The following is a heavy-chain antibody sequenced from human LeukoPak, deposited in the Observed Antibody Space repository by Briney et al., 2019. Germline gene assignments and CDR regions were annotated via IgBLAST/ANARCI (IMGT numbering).Heavy chain of an antibody. D-gene: IGHD2-15*01. J-gene: IGHJ3*02. V-gene: IGHV4-38-2*01. CDR2: IYHSGST. CDR3: ARPDCSGGSCYSVYAFDI. Sequence: PSETLSLTCAVSGYPISSGYYWGWIRQPPGKGLEWIGSIYHSGSTYYNPSLKSRVTISVDTSKNQFSLKLSSVTAADTAVYYCARPDCSGGSCYSVYAFDIWGQGTMVTVSS. CDR1: GYPISSGYY.